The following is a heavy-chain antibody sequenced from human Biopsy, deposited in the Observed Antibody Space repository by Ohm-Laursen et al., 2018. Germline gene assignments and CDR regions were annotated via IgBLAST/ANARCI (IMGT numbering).Heavy chain of an antibody. Sequence: SSVKVSCKASGGTFTNHAVGWVRQAPGQGLEWVGSSIPLFNTANYADKFQGRVTLTADKSTTTAYMELSGLRSEDPAVYFCARGYSRRVSIFEASIYWFDTWGQGTLVTVSS. V-gene: IGHV1-69*06. CDR2: SIPLFNTA. CDR1: GGTFTNHA. D-gene: IGHD3-10*01. CDR3: ARGYSRRVSIFEASIYWFDT. J-gene: IGHJ5*02.